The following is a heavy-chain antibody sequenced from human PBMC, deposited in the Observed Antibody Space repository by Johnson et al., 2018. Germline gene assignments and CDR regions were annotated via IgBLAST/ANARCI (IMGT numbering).Heavy chain of an antibody. D-gene: IGHD6-13*01. CDR1: GFTFSAYG. CDR3: AKDGERAEVGTGGYFHH. J-gene: IGHJ1*01. Sequence: QVQLVESGGGVVQPGRSLRLSCAASGFTFSAYGIHWVRQAPGKGLEWVAVISYDGSNKYFADSVKGRFTISRDNSKNTLYLQMNSLRAEDTAVYYCAKDGERAEVGTGGYFHHWGQGTMVTVSS. CDR2: ISYDGSNK. V-gene: IGHV3-30*18.